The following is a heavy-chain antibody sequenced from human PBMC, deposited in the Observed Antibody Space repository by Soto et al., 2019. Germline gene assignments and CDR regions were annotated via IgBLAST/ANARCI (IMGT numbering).Heavy chain of an antibody. CDR3: ARGGERSWIQLWS. CDR1: GGSISSYY. Sequence: QVQLQESGPGLVKPSETLSLTCTVSGGSISSYYWSWIRQPPGKGLEWIGYIYYSGSTNYNPSLTRRVTISVDTSKNQFSLKLSSVTAADTAVYYCARGGERSWIQLWSWGQGTLVTVSS. J-gene: IGHJ5*02. D-gene: IGHD5-18*01. V-gene: IGHV4-59*08. CDR2: IYYSGST.